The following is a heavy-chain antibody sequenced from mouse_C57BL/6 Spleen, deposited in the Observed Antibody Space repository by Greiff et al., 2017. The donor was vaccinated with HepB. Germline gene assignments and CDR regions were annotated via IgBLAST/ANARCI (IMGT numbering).Heavy chain of an antibody. J-gene: IGHJ4*01. CDR3: AREVATDAMDY. D-gene: IGHD1-1*02. CDR2: ISDGGSYT. CDR1: GFTFSSYA. Sequence: VQLKESGGGLVKPGGSLKLSCAASGFTFSSYAMSWVRQTPEKRLEWVATISDGGSYTYYPDNVKGRFTISRDNAKNNLYLQMSHLKSEDTAMYYCAREVATDAMDYWGQGTSVTVSS. V-gene: IGHV5-4*01.